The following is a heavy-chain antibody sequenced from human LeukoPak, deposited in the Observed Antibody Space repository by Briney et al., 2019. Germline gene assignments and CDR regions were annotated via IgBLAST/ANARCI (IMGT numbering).Heavy chain of an antibody. Sequence: QPGGSLRLSCAASGFTFSSYEMNWVRQAPGKGLEWVSYISSSGSTIYYADSVKGRFTISRDNAKNSLYLQMDSLRAEDTAVYYCASRAGGAVAVYFDYWGQGTLVTVSS. D-gene: IGHD6-19*01. CDR2: ISSSGSTI. CDR3: ASRAGGAVAVYFDY. J-gene: IGHJ4*02. CDR1: GFTFSSYE. V-gene: IGHV3-48*03.